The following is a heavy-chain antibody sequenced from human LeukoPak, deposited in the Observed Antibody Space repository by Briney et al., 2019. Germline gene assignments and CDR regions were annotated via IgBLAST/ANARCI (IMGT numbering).Heavy chain of an antibody. CDR1: GFTFSNFA. CDR3: ARGLYYYDSSGYYGDTFDI. D-gene: IGHD3-22*01. CDR2: IVGGSST. J-gene: IGHJ3*02. V-gene: IGHV3-21*01. Sequence: GGSLRLSCAASGFTFSNFAMTWVRQAPGKGLEWVSSIVGGSSTYYADSLKGRFTISRDNAKNSLYLQMNSLRAEDTAVYYCARGLYYYDSSGYYGDTFDIWGQGTMVTVSS.